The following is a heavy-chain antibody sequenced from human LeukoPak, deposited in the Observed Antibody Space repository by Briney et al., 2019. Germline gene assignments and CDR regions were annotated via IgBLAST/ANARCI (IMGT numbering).Heavy chain of an antibody. D-gene: IGHD3-10*01. CDR3: ARDSPNSGFDP. Sequence: GGSLRLSCAASGFSFSTTWMHWVRQAPGKGLLWVSRIHSDGTTTIYADSVKGRFTISRDNAKNSLYLQMNSLRAEDTAVYYCARDSPNSGFDPWGQGTLVTVSS. V-gene: IGHV3-74*01. CDR1: GFSFSTTW. CDR2: IHSDGTTT. J-gene: IGHJ5*02.